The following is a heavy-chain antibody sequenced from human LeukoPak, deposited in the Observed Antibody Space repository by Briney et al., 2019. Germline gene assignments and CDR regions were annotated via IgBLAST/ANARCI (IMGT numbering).Heavy chain of an antibody. Sequence: GASVTVSFKASGATFTIYAISWVRQAPGQGLEWMGRIIPIFGTANYAQKFQGRVTITADKSTSTAYMELSSLRSDDTAVYYCASAVGYCSSTSCVRYYGMDVWGKGTTVTVSS. D-gene: IGHD2-2*01. J-gene: IGHJ6*04. CDR1: GATFTIYA. CDR2: IIPIFGTA. CDR3: ASAVGYCSSTSCVRYYGMDV. V-gene: IGHV1-69*06.